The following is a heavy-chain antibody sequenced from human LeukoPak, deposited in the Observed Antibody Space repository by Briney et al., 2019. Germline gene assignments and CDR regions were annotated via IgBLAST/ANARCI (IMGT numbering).Heavy chain of an antibody. J-gene: IGHJ4*02. CDR1: GFTFSSYA. Sequence: PGGSLRLSCAASGFTFSSYAMSWVRQAPGKGLEWVSAISGSGGSTYYADSVKGRFTISRDNFKNTLYLQMNSLRAEDTAVYYCANSAGQLWFFLDYWGQGTLVTVSS. V-gene: IGHV3-23*01. CDR3: ANSAGQLWFFLDY. D-gene: IGHD5-18*01. CDR2: ISGSGGST.